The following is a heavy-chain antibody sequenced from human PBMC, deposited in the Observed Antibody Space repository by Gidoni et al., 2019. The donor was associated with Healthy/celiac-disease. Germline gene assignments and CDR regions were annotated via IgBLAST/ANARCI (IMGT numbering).Heavy chain of an antibody. CDR2: INQSGST. CDR1: GGSFSGYY. V-gene: IGHV4-34*01. Sequence: QVQLQQWGAGLLTPSETLSLTCAVYGGSFSGYYWSWIRQPPGKGLEWIGEINQSGSTNYKPSLKSRVTISVDTSKNQFSLKLSSVTAADTAVYYCARVPEDHYDYVWGSYSWFDPWGQGTLVTVSS. CDR3: ARVPEDHYDYVWGSYSWFDP. D-gene: IGHD3-16*01. J-gene: IGHJ5*02.